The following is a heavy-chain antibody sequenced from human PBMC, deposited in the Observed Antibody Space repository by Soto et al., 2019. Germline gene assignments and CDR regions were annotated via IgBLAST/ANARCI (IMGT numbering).Heavy chain of an antibody. Sequence: TLSLTCAVYGGSFSGYYWNWIRQPPGKGLEWIGEINHSGTTNYNPSLKSRLTMSLDTSKNQFSLKLNSVTAADTAVYYCEVDGTRTGYXGQGTLVTVSS. CDR3: EVDGTRTGY. CDR1: GGSFSGYY. J-gene: IGHJ4*02. CDR2: INHSGTT. V-gene: IGHV4-34*01.